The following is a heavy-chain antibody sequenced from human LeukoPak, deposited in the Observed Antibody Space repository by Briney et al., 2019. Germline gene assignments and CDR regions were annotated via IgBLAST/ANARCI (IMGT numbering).Heavy chain of an antibody. D-gene: IGHD6-13*01. CDR2: IDPNGGGT. Sequence: ASVKVSCKASGYTFTGYYMHWVRQAPGQGLERMGWIDPNGGGTKYAQKFQGRVTMARDTSISTAYMELSRLTSDDTAVYYCARGGGLAVAGTRFDYWGQGTLVTVSS. CDR1: GYTFTGYY. J-gene: IGHJ4*02. V-gene: IGHV1-2*02. CDR3: ARGGGLAVAGTRFDY.